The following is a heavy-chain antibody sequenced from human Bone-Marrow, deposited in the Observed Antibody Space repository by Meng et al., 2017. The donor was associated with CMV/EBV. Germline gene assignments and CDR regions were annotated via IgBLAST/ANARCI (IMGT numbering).Heavy chain of an antibody. CDR1: GGTFSSYA. D-gene: IGHD2-2*01. CDR3: ARGQSPDIVVVPAAIYYYYYGMDV. Sequence: SAKVSCKASGGTFSSYAISWVRQAPGQGLEWMGGIIPIFGTANYAQKFQGRVTITTDESTSTAYMELSSLRSEDTAVYYCARGQSPDIVVVPAAIYYYYYGMDVWGQGTTVTVSS. CDR2: IIPIFGTA. J-gene: IGHJ6*02. V-gene: IGHV1-69*05.